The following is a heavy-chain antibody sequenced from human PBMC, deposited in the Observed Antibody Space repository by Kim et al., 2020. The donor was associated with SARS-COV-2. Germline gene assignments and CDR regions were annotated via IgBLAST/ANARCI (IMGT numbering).Heavy chain of an antibody. Sequence: GGSLRLSCAASGFTFDDYAMHWVRQAPGKGLEWVSGISWNSGSIGYADSVKGRFTISRDNAKNSLYLQMNSLRAEDTALYYCAKVAAADTYYYYGMDVWGQGTTVTVSS. CDR3: AKVAAADTYYYYGMDV. CDR1: GFTFDDYA. CDR2: ISWNSGSI. J-gene: IGHJ6*02. D-gene: IGHD6-13*01. V-gene: IGHV3-9*01.